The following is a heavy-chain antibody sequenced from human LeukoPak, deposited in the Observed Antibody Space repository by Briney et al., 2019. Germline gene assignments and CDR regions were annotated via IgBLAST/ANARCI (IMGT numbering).Heavy chain of an antibody. D-gene: IGHD2-2*01. CDR2: ISSGSSQI. V-gene: IGHV3-21*01. CDR3: TRDPRVVVPAYYSYYYMDV. Sequence: PGGSLRLSCAASGFTFSSYSMSWVRQAPGKWLEWVSAISSGSSQIYYADSVRGRFTISRDNAKNSLYLQMNSLTAEDTAVYYCTRDPRVVVPAYYSYYYMDVWGKGTTVTVSS. CDR1: GFTFSSYS. J-gene: IGHJ6*03.